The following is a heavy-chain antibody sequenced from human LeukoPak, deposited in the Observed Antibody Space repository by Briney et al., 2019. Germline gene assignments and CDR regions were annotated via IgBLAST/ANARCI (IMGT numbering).Heavy chain of an antibody. CDR1: GFTFSDYY. CDR3: AREAYCGGDCYSALDP. V-gene: IGHV3-11*01. J-gene: IGHJ5*02. Sequence: GGSLRLSCAASGFTFSDYYMSWIRQAPGKGLEWVSYISSSGSTIYYADSVKGRFTISRDNAKNSLYLQMNSLRAEDTAVYYCAREAYCGGDCYSALDPWGQGTLSPSPQ. CDR2: ISSSGSTI. D-gene: IGHD2-21*02.